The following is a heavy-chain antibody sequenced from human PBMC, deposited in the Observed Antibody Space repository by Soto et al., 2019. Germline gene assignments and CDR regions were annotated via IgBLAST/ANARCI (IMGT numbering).Heavy chain of an antibody. CDR1: GYTFTSYG. D-gene: IGHD2-21*02. CDR3: ARGLDCGGDCYPYYFDY. Sequence: ASVKVSCKASGYTFTSYGISWVRQAPGQGLEWMGWISAYNGNTNYAQKLQGRVTMTTDTSTSTAYMELRSLRSDDTAVYYCARGLDCGGDCYPYYFDYWGQGTLVTVSS. V-gene: IGHV1-18*01. J-gene: IGHJ4*02. CDR2: ISAYNGNT.